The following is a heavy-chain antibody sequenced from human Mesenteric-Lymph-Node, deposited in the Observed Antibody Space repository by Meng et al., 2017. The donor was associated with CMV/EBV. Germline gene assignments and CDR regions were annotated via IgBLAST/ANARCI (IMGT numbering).Heavy chain of an antibody. CDR2: IYPTDSDT. V-gene: IGHV5-51*01. J-gene: IGHJ3*02. D-gene: IGHD2-21*01. CDR1: GYSFSTYW. CDR3: VRQMSGGFWWSNTFDM. Sequence: GESLKISCKTSGYSFSTYWTGWVRRMPGKGLEWMGIIYPTDSDTRYSPSFQGQVTISADKSISTVYLQWGSLKASDTAMYYCVRQMSGGFWWSNTFDMWGQGTMVTVSS.